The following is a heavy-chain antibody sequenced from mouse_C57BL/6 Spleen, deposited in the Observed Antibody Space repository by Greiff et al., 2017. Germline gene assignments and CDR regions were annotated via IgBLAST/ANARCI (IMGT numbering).Heavy chain of an antibody. CDR1: GFTFSNYW. V-gene: IGHV6-3*01. Sequence: EVKVEESGGGLVQPGGSMKLSCVASGFTFSNYWMNWVRQSPEKGLEWVAQIRLKSDNYATHYAESVKGRFTISRDDSKSSVYLQMNNLMAEDTGIYYCTGDGYSSWFAYWGQGTLVTVSA. D-gene: IGHD2-3*01. CDR2: IRLKSDNYAT. J-gene: IGHJ3*01. CDR3: TGDGYSSWFAY.